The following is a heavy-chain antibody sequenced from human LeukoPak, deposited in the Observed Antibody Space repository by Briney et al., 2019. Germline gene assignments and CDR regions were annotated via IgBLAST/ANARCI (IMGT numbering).Heavy chain of an antibody. CDR1: GGSISSYY. J-gene: IGHJ4*02. CDR2: IYYSGST. Sequence: PSETLSLTCTVSGGSISSYYWSWIRQPPGKGLEWIGYIYYSGSTNYNPSLKSRVTISVDTSKNQFSLKLSSVTAADTAVYYCARGPDFWSGYLDYWGQGTLVTVSS. CDR3: ARGPDFWSGYLDY. V-gene: IGHV4-59*01. D-gene: IGHD3-3*01.